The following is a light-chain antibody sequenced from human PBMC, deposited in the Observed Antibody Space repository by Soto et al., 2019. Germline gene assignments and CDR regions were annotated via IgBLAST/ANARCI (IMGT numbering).Light chain of an antibody. CDR2: EGS. CDR3: SSYVCDSSYA. V-gene: IGLV2-23*01. J-gene: IGLJ1*01. Sequence: QSVLTQPASMPGSPGQSITISCSGTTYGFETYNQVSWYQQHPGKAPKILIYEGSKRPSGVSNRFSGSKSGNTASLTISGLQAEDEADYFCSSYVCDSSYAFGNGPKVTV. CDR1: TYGFETYNQ.